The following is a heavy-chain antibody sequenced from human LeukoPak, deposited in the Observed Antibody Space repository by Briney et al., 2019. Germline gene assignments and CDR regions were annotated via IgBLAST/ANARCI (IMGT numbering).Heavy chain of an antibody. J-gene: IGHJ5*02. V-gene: IGHV4-34*01. CDR3: ARGAVAMIVVVITRNWFDP. CDR1: GGSFSGYY. D-gene: IGHD3-22*01. CDR2: INHSGST. Sequence: SETLSLTCAVYGGSFSGYYWSWIRQPPGKGLEWIGEINHSGSTNYNPSLKSRVTISVDTSKNQFSLKLSSVTAADTAVYYCARGAVAMIVVVITRNWFDPWGQGTLVTVSS.